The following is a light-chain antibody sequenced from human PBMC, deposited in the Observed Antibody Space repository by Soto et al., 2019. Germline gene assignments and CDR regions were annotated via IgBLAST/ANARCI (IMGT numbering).Light chain of an antibody. V-gene: IGLV2-14*03. CDR3: SSFTSSITLV. Sequence: QSALTQPASVSGSPGQSITISCTGTSSDVGGYDYVSWYQQHPGKAPKLMIYDVSNRPSGVSDRFSGSKSDNTASLTISGLQAEDEADYYCSSFTSSITLVFGGGTK. J-gene: IGLJ2*01. CDR1: SSDVGGYDY. CDR2: DVS.